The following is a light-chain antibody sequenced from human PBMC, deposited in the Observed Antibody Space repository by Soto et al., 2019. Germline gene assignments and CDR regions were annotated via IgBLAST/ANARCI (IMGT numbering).Light chain of an antibody. CDR2: LNSDGSH. V-gene: IGLV4-69*01. J-gene: IGLJ7*01. CDR1: SGHSSYA. Sequence: QLVLTQSPSASASLGASVKLTCTLSSGHSSYAIAWHQQQPKKGPRYLMKLNSDGSHSKGDGIPDRFSGSSSGAERYLTISSLQSEDEADYSCQTWGAGPAVFGGGTQLTVL. CDR3: QTWGAGPAV.